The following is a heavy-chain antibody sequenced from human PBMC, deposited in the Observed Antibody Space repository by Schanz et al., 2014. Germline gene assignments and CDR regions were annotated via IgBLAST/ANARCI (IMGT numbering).Heavy chain of an antibody. CDR3: AKLDGYAYGSMGQEYFDY. CDR2: LSGSSSDR. Sequence: QVQLVESGGGLVKPGGSLRLSCAASGFIFSDYYMSWIRQAPGKGLEWVSYLSGSSSDRNLADSVKGRFTISRDNSENTLYLQMISLRAEDTAVYYCAKLDGYAYGSMGQEYFDYWGQGTLVAVSS. J-gene: IGHJ4*02. D-gene: IGHD5-18*01. V-gene: IGHV3-11*06. CDR1: GFIFSDYY.